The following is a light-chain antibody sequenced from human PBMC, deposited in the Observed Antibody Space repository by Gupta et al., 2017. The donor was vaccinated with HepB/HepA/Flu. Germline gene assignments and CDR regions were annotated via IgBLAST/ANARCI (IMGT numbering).Light chain of an antibody. CDR3: QQRSNWPTT. J-gene: IGKJ3*01. Sequence: EIVLTQSPASLSLSPGERATLSCRASQSVSNYLAWYQQRPGQAPRLLIYDVSNRATGIPARFSGSGSETDFTLTISSLELEDFAVYYCQQRSNWPTTFGPGTEVEIK. V-gene: IGKV3-11*01. CDR1: QSVSNY. CDR2: DVS.